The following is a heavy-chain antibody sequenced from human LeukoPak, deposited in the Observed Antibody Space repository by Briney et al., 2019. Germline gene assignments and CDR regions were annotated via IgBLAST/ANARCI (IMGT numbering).Heavy chain of an antibody. CDR2: IKQDGSEK. D-gene: IGHD6-13*01. J-gene: IGHJ4*02. CDR3: ARNTGYSSSREDY. CDR1: RFTFSSYW. V-gene: IGHV3-7*01. Sequence: GGSLRLSCAASRFTFSSYWMSWVRQAPGKGLEWVANIKQDGSEKYYVDSVKGRFTISRDNAKNSLYLQMNSLRAEDTAVYYCARNTGYSSSREDYWGQGTLVTVSS.